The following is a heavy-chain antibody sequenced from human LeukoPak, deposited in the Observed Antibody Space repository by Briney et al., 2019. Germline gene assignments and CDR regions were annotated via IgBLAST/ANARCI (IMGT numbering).Heavy chain of an antibody. CDR2: IYTSGST. Sequence: SETLSLTCTVSGGSISSSSYYWGWIRQPPGKGLEWIGRIYTSGSTNYNPSLKSRVTMSVDTSKNQFSLKLSSVTAADTAVYYCARDAYSSSSDWFDPWGQGTLVTVSS. D-gene: IGHD6-6*01. V-gene: IGHV4-39*07. J-gene: IGHJ5*02. CDR3: ARDAYSSSSDWFDP. CDR1: GGSISSSSYY.